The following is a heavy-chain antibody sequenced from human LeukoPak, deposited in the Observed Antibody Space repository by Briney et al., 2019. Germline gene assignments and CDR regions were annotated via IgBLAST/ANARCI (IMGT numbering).Heavy chain of an antibody. CDR2: INPNSGGT. CDR3: ARDGQRDY. J-gene: IGHJ4*02. V-gene: IGHV1-2*06. D-gene: IGHD6-25*01. CDR1: ENTFGKYY. Sequence: GASLKVSCKASENTFGKYYAHWVRQAPGQGLEWMGRINPNSGGTNYAQKFQGGVTMTRDTSISTAYMELSRLRSDDTAVYYCARDGQRDYWGQGTLVTVSS.